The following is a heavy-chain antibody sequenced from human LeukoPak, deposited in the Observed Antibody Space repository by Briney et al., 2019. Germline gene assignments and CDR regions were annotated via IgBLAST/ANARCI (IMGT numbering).Heavy chain of an antibody. CDR3: ATGVRFLEWLPIDY. CDR1: GYTLTELS. D-gene: IGHD3-3*01. J-gene: IGHJ4*02. Sequence: GASVKVSCKVSGYTLTELSMHWVRQAPGKGLEWMGGFDPEDGETIYAQRFQGRVTMTEDTSTDTAYMELSSLRSEDTAVYYCATGVRFLEWLPIDYWGQGTLVTVSS. V-gene: IGHV1-24*01. CDR2: FDPEDGET.